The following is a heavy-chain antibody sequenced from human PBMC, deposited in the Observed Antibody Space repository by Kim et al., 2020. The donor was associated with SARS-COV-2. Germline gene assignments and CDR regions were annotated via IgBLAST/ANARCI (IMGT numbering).Heavy chain of an antibody. CDR2: TT. D-gene: IGHD2-15*01. J-gene: IGHJ4*02. CDR3: ARGRLSVVGNY. V-gene: IGHV1-46*01. Sequence: TTSYAQKFQGRVTMTRDTSTMIVYMELSSLRSEDTAVYYCARGRLSVVGNYWGQGTLVTVSS.